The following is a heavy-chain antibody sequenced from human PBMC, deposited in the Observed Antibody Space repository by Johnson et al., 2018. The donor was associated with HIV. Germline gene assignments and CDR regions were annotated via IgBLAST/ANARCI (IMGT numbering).Heavy chain of an antibody. Sequence: VQLVESGGGVVQPGRSLRLSCAASGFTFSSYGIHWVRQAPGKGLEWVGFIRSKAYGGTTEYAASVKGRFTISRDDSKSIAYLQMNSLKTEDTAVYYCTRDTSVYSSGWGDAFDIWGQGTMVTVSS. CDR3: TRDTSVYSSGWGDAFDI. CDR1: GFTFSSYG. V-gene: IGHV3-49*04. J-gene: IGHJ3*02. CDR2: IRSKAYGGTT. D-gene: IGHD6-19*01.